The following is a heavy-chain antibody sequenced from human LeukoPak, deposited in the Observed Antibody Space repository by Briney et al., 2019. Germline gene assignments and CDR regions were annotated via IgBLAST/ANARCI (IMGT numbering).Heavy chain of an antibody. Sequence: GGSLRLSCAASGFTFSNYRMNWARQAPGKGLEWVSSISSTGSHIYYADSVKGRFTISRDNAKNSLYLRMNSLRVEDTAVYYCARGPLSPRIGAAVGNCFDYWGQGTLVTVSS. J-gene: IGHJ4*02. CDR1: GFTFSNYR. V-gene: IGHV3-21*01. CDR2: ISSTGSHI. D-gene: IGHD6-13*01. CDR3: ARGPLSPRIGAAVGNCFDY.